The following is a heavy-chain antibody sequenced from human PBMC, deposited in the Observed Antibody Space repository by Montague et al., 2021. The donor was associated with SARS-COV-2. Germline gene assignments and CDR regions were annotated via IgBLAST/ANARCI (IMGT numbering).Heavy chain of an antibody. V-gene: IGHV4-34*01. J-gene: IGHJ4*02. CDR1: GGSFRGYY. CDR2: INHSGST. Sequence: SETLSLTCAVYGGSFRGYYWSWIRQPPGKGLEWIGEINHSGSTNYNPSLKSRVTISVDTSKNQFSLKLSSVTAADTAVYYCARMRAVLLCVVPSTYFDSWGQGTLVTVSS. CDR3: ARMRAVLLCVVPSTYFDS. D-gene: IGHD3-10*02.